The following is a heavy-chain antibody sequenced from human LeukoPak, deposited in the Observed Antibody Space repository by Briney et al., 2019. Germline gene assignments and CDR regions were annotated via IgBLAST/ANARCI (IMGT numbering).Heavy chain of an antibody. J-gene: IGHJ4*02. CDR3: ARDVPSSSWETFDY. CDR1: GGTFSSYA. Sequence: SVKVSCKASGGTFSSYAISWVRQAPGQVLEWMGRIIPIFGTANYAQKFQGRVTITTDESTSTAYMELSSLRSEDTAVYYCARDVPSSSWETFDYWGQGTLVTVSS. V-gene: IGHV1-69*05. CDR2: IIPIFGTA. D-gene: IGHD6-13*01.